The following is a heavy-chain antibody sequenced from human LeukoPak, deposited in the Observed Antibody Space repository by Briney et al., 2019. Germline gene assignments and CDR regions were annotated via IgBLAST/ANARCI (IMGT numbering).Heavy chain of an antibody. D-gene: IGHD4-23*01. Sequence: PAGSLRLSCAASGFTLSSYWMSWLGQATGKGLEWVAKIKEDGSEKYYVDSVKGRFTIARDNAKNSLYLQMNSLRAEDTAVYYCARDYGGNPVWGRGTLFTVSS. CDR2: IKEDGSEK. CDR3: ARDYGGNPV. CDR1: GFTLSSYW. V-gene: IGHV3-7*01. J-gene: IGHJ4*02.